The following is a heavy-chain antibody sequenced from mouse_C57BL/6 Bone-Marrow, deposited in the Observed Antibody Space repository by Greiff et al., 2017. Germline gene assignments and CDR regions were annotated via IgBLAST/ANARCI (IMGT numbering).Heavy chain of an antibody. Sequence: EVKLVESGGGLVQPGGSLKLSCAASGFAFSRYWMSWVRQAPGKGLEWIGEINPDSSTINYTPSLKDKFIISRDNAKNTLYLQMSKVRSEDTALYYCARMYYYGCFAYWGQGTLVTVSA. V-gene: IGHV4-1*02. CDR3: ARMYYYGCFAY. D-gene: IGHD1-1*01. CDR1: GFAFSRYW. CDR2: INPDSSTI. J-gene: IGHJ3*01.